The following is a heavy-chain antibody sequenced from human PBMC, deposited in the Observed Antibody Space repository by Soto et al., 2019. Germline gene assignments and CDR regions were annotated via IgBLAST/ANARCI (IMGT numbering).Heavy chain of an antibody. J-gene: IGHJ6*02. CDR1: GFTFSSYG. CDR2: ISYDGSNK. D-gene: IGHD1-26*01. Sequence: PGGSLRLSCAASGFTFSSYGMHWVRQAPGKGLEWVAVISYDGSNKYYADSVKGRFTISRDNSKNTLYLQMNSLRAEDTAVYYCARDPSDSGSYYSYYGMDVWGQGTTVTVSS. CDR3: ARDPSDSGSYYSYYGMDV. V-gene: IGHV3-30*03.